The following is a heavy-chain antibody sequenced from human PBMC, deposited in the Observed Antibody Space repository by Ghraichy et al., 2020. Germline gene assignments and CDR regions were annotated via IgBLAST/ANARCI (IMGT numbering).Heavy chain of an antibody. Sequence: ASVKVSCKASGYTFTSYDINWVRQATGQGLEWMGWMNPNSGNTSYAQKFQGRVTMTRNTSISTAYMELSSLRSEDTAVYYCARGPRGAIRRAYAFDIGGQGTMVTVSS. CDR2: MNPNSGNT. CDR3: ARGPRGAIRRAYAFDI. D-gene: IGHD3-16*02. J-gene: IGHJ3*02. CDR1: GYTFTSYD. V-gene: IGHV1-8*01.